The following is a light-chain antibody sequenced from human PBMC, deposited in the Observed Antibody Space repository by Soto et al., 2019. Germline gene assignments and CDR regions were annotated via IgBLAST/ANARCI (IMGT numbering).Light chain of an antibody. CDR2: DAS. Sequence: EIVLTQSPATLSLSPGDTATLSCRASQSINSFLAWYQQKPGQAPRLLIYDASNRATGTPARFRGSGSGTDFTLTISSLEPEDIAVYYCQQRSDWPPLTFGGGTKVDIK. CDR3: QQRSDWPPLT. J-gene: IGKJ4*01. V-gene: IGKV3-11*01. CDR1: QSINSF.